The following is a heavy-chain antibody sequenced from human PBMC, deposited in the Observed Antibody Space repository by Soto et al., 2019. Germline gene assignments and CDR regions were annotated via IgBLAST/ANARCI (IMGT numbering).Heavy chain of an antibody. J-gene: IGHJ6*02. D-gene: IGHD2-8*02. CDR1: GGSFSGYY. V-gene: IGHV4-34*01. Sequence: QVQLQQWGAGLLKPSETLSLTCAVYGGSFSGYYWSWIRQPPGKGLEWIGEINHSGSTNYNPSLTSRVTISVDTSKNQFSLKLSSVTAADTAVYYCARAWWRMDRQYGMDVWGQGTTVTVSS. CDR2: INHSGST. CDR3: ARAWWRMDRQYGMDV.